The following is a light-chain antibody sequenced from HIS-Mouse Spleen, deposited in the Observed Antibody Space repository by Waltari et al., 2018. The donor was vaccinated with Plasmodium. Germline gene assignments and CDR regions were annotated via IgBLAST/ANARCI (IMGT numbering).Light chain of an antibody. CDR1: SAINVGTYR. CDR2: YKSDSDK. J-gene: IGLJ2*01. CDR3: MIWHSSAVV. Sequence: QAVLTQPSSLSASPGASASLTCPLRSAINVGTYRIYWYQQKPGSPPQYLLRYKSDSDKQQGSGVPSRFSGSKDASANAGILLISGLQSEDEADYYCMIWHSSAVVFGGGTKLTVL. V-gene: IGLV5-45*03.